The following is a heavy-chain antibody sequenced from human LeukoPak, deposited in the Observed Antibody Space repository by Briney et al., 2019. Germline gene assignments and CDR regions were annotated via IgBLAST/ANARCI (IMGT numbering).Heavy chain of an antibody. Sequence: ASVKVSCKASGYTFTGYYMHWVRQAPGQGLEWMGWINPNSGNTGYAQKLQGRVTMTTDTSTSTAYMELRSLRSDDTAVYYCARARWEPLAVDAFDIWGQGTMVTVSS. J-gene: IGHJ3*02. V-gene: IGHV1-18*04. CDR1: GYTFTGYY. CDR2: INPNSGNT. CDR3: ARARWEPLAVDAFDI. D-gene: IGHD1-26*01.